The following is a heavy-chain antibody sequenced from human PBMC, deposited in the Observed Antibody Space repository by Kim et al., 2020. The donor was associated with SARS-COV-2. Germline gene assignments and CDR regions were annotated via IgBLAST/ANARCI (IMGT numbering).Heavy chain of an antibody. CDR2: IYYSGST. CDR3: ARRRFGESFDY. V-gene: IGHV4-39*01. D-gene: IGHD3-10*01. CDR1: GGSISSSSYY. Sequence: SETLSLTCTVSGGSISSSSYYWGWIRQPPGKGLEWIGSIYYSGSTYYNPSLKSRVTISVDTSKNQFSLKLSSVTAADTAVYYCARRRFGESFDYWGQGTL. J-gene: IGHJ4*02.